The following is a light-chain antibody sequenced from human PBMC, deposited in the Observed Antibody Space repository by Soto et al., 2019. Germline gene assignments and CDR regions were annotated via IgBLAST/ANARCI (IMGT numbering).Light chain of an antibody. J-gene: IGKJ1*01. CDR3: QQYSRYPWT. CDR1: QTISSW. Sequence: DIQMTQSPFTLSASVGDRVTISCRAGQTISSWLAWYQHKPGKAPKLLIFKASTLQTGVPSRCSGSGSGTEFTLTIISRQPDDFATYCCQQYSRYPWTFGQGTKVEIK. CDR2: KAS. V-gene: IGKV1-5*03.